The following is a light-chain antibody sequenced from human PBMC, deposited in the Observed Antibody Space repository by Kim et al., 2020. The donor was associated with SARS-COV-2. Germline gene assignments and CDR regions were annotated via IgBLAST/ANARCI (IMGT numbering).Light chain of an antibody. Sequence: ASVGDRVTITCRASQSISSWLAWFQQKPGKAPKLLIYKASSLESGVPSRFSGSGSGTEFTLTISSLQPDDFATYYCQQYISYSITFGQRTRLEIK. CDR3: QQYISYSIT. V-gene: IGKV1-5*03. J-gene: IGKJ5*01. CDR1: QSISSW. CDR2: KAS.